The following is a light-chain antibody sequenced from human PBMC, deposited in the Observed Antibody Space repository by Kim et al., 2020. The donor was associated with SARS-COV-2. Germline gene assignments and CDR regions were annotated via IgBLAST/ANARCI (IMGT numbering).Light chain of an antibody. Sequence: VSPGQTASITCSGDKLGDKYACWYQQKPGQSPVLVIYQDSKRPSGIPERFSGSNSGNTATLAISGTQAMDEADYYCQAWDSSTSVVFGGGTQLTVL. CDR2: QDS. CDR1: KLGDKY. J-gene: IGLJ2*01. CDR3: QAWDSSTSVV. V-gene: IGLV3-1*01.